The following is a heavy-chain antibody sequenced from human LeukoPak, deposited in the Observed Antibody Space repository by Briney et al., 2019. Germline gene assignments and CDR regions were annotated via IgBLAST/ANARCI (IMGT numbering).Heavy chain of an antibody. V-gene: IGHV4-61*02. Sequence: SETLSLTCSVSGGSISSGSYYWSWIRQPAGKGLEWIGRIYSSGSTNYNPSLKSRVTISVDTSKNQFSLKLSSVTAADTAVYYCATVSISSPWVDSWGQGTLVTVSS. CDR3: ATVSISSPWVDS. J-gene: IGHJ4*02. CDR2: IYSSGST. D-gene: IGHD2/OR15-2a*01. CDR1: GGSISSGSYY.